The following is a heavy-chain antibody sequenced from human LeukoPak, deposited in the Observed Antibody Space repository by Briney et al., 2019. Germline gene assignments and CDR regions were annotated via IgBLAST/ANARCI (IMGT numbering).Heavy chain of an antibody. D-gene: IGHD3-9*01. CDR1: GYTFTGYY. J-gene: IGHJ4*02. CDR3: ARARGYFDWLLDY. Sequence: ASVKVSCKASGYTFTGYYMHWVRQAPGQGLEWMGWINPNSGGTNYAQKFQGRVTMTRDTSISTAYMELSRLRSDDTAVYYCARARGYFDWLLDYWGQGTLVTVSS. V-gene: IGHV1-2*02. CDR2: INPNSGGT.